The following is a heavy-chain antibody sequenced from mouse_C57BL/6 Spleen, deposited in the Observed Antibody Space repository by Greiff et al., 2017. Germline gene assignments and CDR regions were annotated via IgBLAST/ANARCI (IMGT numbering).Heavy chain of an antibody. Sequence: VQLQQSGAELVKPGASVKLSCTASGFNIKDYYMHWVKQRTEQGLEWIGRIDPEDGETKYAPKFQGKDTITADTSSNTAYLQLSSLTSEDTAVYYCARGTTVVAEDYAMDYWGQGTSVTVSS. CDR1: GFNIKDYY. V-gene: IGHV14-2*01. J-gene: IGHJ4*01. CDR2: IDPEDGET. CDR3: ARGTTVVAEDYAMDY. D-gene: IGHD1-1*01.